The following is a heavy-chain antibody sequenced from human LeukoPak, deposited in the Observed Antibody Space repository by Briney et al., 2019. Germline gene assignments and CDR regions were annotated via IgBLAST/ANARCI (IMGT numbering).Heavy chain of an antibody. CDR3: AKDRGRTWVQVAN. D-gene: IGHD2-15*01. CDR1: GFTFSSDA. Sequence: PGGSLRLSCIGTGFTFSSDAMGWVRRAPGKGLEWVSGISGSGGGTYYAHSVKGRFTIYRDHSKNTLYLQMNSLRVEDTAVYYCAKDRGRTWVQVANWGQGTLVTVSP. J-gene: IGHJ4*02. CDR2: ISGSGGGT. V-gene: IGHV3-23*01.